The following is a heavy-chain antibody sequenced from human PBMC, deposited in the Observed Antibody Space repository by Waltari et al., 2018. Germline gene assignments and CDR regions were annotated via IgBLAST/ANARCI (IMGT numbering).Heavy chain of an antibody. CDR3: ARGGYSYGWYYYYYMDV. D-gene: IGHD5-18*01. J-gene: IGHJ6*03. CDR2: IIPILGIA. Sequence: QVQLVQSGAEVKKPGSSVKVSCKASGGTFSSYAISWVRQAPGQGLEWMGGIIPILGIANYAQKFQGRFTITADKSTSTAYMELSSLRSEDTAVYYCARGGYSYGWYYYYYMDVWGKGTTVTVSS. CDR1: GGTFSSYA. V-gene: IGHV1-69*10.